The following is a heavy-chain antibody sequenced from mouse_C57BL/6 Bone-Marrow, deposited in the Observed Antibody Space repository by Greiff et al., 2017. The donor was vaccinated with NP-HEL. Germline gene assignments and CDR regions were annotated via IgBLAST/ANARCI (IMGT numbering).Heavy chain of an antibody. Sequence: QVQLQQPGAELVRPGTSVKLSCKASGYTFTSYWMHWVKQRPGQGLEWIGVIDPSDSYTNYNQKFKGKATLTVDTSSSTAYMELSSLTSGDSAVYYCARGAGWLERTWFAYWGKGTLVTVSA. V-gene: IGHV1-59*01. CDR2: IDPSDSYT. D-gene: IGHD2-3*01. CDR1: GYTFTSYW. J-gene: IGHJ3*01. CDR3: ARGAGWLERTWFAY.